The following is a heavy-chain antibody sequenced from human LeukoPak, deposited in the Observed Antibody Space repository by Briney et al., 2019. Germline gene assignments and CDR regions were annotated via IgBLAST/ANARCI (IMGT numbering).Heavy chain of an antibody. Sequence: SETLSLTCAVHGGSFSDYLWTWIRQSPGKGLEWIGEINQGGRTNFNPSLKSRVTISADRSKYHFSLTLRSVTAADTAVYYCARGKRVWFGELMTSFSYFYIDVWGRGTTVIVSS. V-gene: IGHV4-34*01. CDR3: ARGKRVWFGELMTSFSYFYIDV. CDR1: GGSFSDYL. D-gene: IGHD3-10*01. J-gene: IGHJ6*03. CDR2: INQGGRT.